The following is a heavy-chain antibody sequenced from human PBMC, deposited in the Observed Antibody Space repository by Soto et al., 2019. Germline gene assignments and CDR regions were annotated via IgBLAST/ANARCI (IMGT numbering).Heavy chain of an antibody. CDR2: IYYSGST. CDR1: GGSISSYY. V-gene: IGHV4-59*01. D-gene: IGHD3-16*01. Sequence: PSETLSLTCTVSGGSISSYYWSWIRQPPGKGLEWIGYIYYSGSTNYNPSLKSRVTISVDTSKNQFSLKLSSVTAADTAVYYCARVLKARAYSIKWFDPWGQGTLVTVSS. CDR3: ARVLKARAYSIKWFDP. J-gene: IGHJ5*02.